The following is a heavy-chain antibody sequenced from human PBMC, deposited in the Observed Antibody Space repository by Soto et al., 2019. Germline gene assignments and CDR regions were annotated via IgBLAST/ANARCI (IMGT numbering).Heavy chain of an antibody. V-gene: IGHV1-69*01. D-gene: IGHD2-8*01. J-gene: IGHJ4*02. CDR3: ARDHVVLMVYATYYFDY. CDR2: IIPIFGTA. CDR1: GGTFSRYA. Sequence: QVQLVQSGAEVKKPGSSVKVSCKASGGTFSRYAISWVRQAPGQGLEWMGGIIPIFGTANYAQKFQGRVTITADESTSTAYMELSSLRFEDTAVYYCARDHVVLMVYATYYFDYWGQGTLVTVSS.